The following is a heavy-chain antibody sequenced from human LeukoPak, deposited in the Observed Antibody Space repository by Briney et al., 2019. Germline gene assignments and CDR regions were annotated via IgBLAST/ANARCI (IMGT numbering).Heavy chain of an antibody. CDR1: GYSISSGYY. V-gene: IGHV4-38-2*02. J-gene: IGHJ6*03. CDR2: IYHSGST. CDR3: ARSLEYSSLKEYYYYMDV. Sequence: SETLSLTCTVSGYSISSGYYWGWIRQPPGKGLEWIGSIYHSGSTYYNPSLKSRVTISVDTSKNQFSLKLSSVTAADTAVYYCARSLEYSSLKEYYYYMDVWGKGTTVTVSS. D-gene: IGHD6-6*01.